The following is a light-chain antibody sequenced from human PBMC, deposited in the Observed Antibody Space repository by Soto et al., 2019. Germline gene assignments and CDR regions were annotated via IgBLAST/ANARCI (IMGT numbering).Light chain of an antibody. Sequence: QSALTQPASVSGSPGQSITISCAGSSSDIGANNYVSWYRHFPGKAPKLIIFEVNNRPSGVSNRFSGSTSGNTASLTISGLQPEDEADYYCNSYTRASTHVFGTGTKLTVL. V-gene: IGLV2-14*01. CDR2: EVN. CDR3: NSYTRASTHV. J-gene: IGLJ1*01. CDR1: SSDIGANNY.